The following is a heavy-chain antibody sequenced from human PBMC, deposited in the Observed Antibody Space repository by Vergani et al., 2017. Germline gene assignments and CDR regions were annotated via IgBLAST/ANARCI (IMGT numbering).Heavy chain of an antibody. J-gene: IGHJ5*02. Sequence: EVQLLESGGGLVQPGGSLRLSCAASGFTFSSYAMSWVRPAPGKGLEWVSAISGRGGSTYYADSVKGRFTISRDNSKNPLYLQMNSLRSEDTAVYYCARDLIYYGSGIYRANWFDPWGQGTLVTVSS. CDR2: ISGRGGST. CDR3: ARDLIYYGSGIYRANWFDP. CDR1: GFTFSSYA. V-gene: IGHV3-23*01. D-gene: IGHD3-10*01.